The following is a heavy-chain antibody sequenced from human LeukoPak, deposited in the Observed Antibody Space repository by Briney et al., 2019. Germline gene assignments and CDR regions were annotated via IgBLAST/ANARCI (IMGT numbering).Heavy chain of an antibody. Sequence: SETLSLTCAVSRYSISSGYYWGWIRQPPGKGLEWIGSIYHSGSTYYNPSLKSRVTISVDTSKNQFSLKLSSVTAADTAVYYCAAIYDSSGYYAFDIWGQGTMVTVSS. D-gene: IGHD3-22*01. CDR1: RYSISSGYY. CDR3: AAIYDSSGYYAFDI. V-gene: IGHV4-38-2*01. CDR2: IYHSGST. J-gene: IGHJ3*02.